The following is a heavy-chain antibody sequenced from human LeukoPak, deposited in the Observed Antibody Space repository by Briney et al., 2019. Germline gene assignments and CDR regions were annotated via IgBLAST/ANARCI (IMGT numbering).Heavy chain of an antibody. Sequence: GGSLRLSCAASGFTFSSYGMHWVRQAPGKGLVWVAVISYDGSNKYYADSVKGRFTISRDNSKNTLYLQMNSLRAEDTAVYYCAKDLGQLGYYYYYCGMDVWGQGTTVTVSS. CDR1: GFTFSSYG. D-gene: IGHD6-13*01. CDR2: ISYDGSNK. CDR3: AKDLGQLGYYYYYCGMDV. V-gene: IGHV3-30*18. J-gene: IGHJ6*02.